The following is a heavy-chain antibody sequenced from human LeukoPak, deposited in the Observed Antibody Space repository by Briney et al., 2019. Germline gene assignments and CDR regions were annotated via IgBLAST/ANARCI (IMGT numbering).Heavy chain of an antibody. CDR2: IYYSGST. J-gene: IGHJ3*02. V-gene: IGHV4-59*01. D-gene: IGHD1-26*01. Sequence: PSETLSLTCTVSGGSISSSYWSWIRQPPGKGLEWIGYIYYSGSTNYNPSLKSRVTISVDTSKNQFSLKLSSVTAADTAVYYCARNPPVGAGGHDAFDIWGQGTMVTVSS. CDR1: GGSISSSY. CDR3: ARNPPVGAGGHDAFDI.